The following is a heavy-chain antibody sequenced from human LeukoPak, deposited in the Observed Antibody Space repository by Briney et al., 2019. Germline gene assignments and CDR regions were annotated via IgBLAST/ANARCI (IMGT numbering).Heavy chain of an antibody. CDR1: GFTFSSYA. D-gene: IGHD3-10*01. CDR3: AKITGSGSYSAYYYYCMDV. V-gene: IGHV3-23*01. J-gene: IGHJ6*02. CDR2: ISGSGDST. Sequence: PGGSLRLSCAASGFTFSSYAMSWVRQAPGKGLEWVSAISGSGDSTSYADSVKGRFTISRDNSKNTLYLQMISLRAEDTAVYYCAKITGSGSYSAYYYYCMDVWGQGTTVTVSS.